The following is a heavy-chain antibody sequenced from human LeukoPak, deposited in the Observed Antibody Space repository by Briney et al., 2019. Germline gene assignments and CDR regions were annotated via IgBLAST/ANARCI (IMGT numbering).Heavy chain of an antibody. CDR2: ISGSGGST. CDR1: GFTFSSYA. J-gene: IGHJ4*02. Sequence: GASLRLSCAASGFTFSSYAMSWVRQAPGKGLEWVSAISGSGGSTYYADSVKGRFTISRDNSKNTLYLQMNSLRAEDTAVYYCAKIGGCGRLYRYFDYWGQGTLVTVSS. D-gene: IGHD3-16*01. CDR3: AKIGGCGRLYRYFDY. V-gene: IGHV3-23*01.